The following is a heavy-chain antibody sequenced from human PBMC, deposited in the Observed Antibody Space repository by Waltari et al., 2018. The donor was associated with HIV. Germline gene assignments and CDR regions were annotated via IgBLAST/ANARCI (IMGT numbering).Heavy chain of an antibody. D-gene: IGHD3-16*01. Sequence: QVQIVQSGAEVKKPGASVQLSCKASGYILRNFGMYWVRQAPGQRPEWIGWINGVNGNTIYSPKFQDRVNMTRDTSASTAAMELTSLKGEDTAIYYCGRGPRISRLDLWGQGTLVTVSS. CDR1: GYILRNFG. J-gene: IGHJ5*02. CDR2: INGVNGNT. CDR3: GRGPRISRLDL. V-gene: IGHV1-3*01.